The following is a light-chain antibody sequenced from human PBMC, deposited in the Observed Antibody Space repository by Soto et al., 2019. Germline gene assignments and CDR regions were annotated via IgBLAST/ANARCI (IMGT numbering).Light chain of an antibody. Sequence: QSVLTQPASVSGSPGQSITISCTGTSSDVGGYNYVSWYQQHPGKAPKLMIYEVSNRPSGVSNRFSGSKSGNTASLTIAGLQAEDEADYYCSSYTNSSTLVVFGGGTQVTVL. CDR3: SSYTNSSTLVV. J-gene: IGLJ2*01. CDR2: EVS. CDR1: SSDVGGYNY. V-gene: IGLV2-14*01.